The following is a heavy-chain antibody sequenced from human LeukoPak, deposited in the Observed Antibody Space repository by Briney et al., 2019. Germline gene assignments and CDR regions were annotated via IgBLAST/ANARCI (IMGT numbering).Heavy chain of an antibody. CDR3: ARGAAVGQTRDY. CDR2: INPNSGDR. CDR1: GYTFTSFG. V-gene: IGHV1-2*06. Sequence: GASVKVSCKASGYTFTSFGISWVRQAPGQGLEWVGRINPNSGDRNYAQKFQGRVTMTRDTSISAAYMELSSLRSDDTAVYYCARGAAVGQTRDYWGQGTLVTVSS. J-gene: IGHJ4*02. D-gene: IGHD6-13*01.